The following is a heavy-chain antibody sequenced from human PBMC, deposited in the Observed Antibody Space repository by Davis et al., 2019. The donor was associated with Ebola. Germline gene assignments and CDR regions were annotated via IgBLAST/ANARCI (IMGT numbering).Heavy chain of an antibody. Sequence: MPSETLSLTCTVSGGSISSYYWSWIRQPPGKGLEWVGYIYYSGSTNYNPSLKSRVTISVDTSKNQFSLKLSSVTAADTAVYYCARVRRGYSYGLIDYWGQGTLVTVSS. V-gene: IGHV4-59*08. CDR2: IYYSGST. CDR3: ARVRRGYSYGLIDY. CDR1: GGSISSYY. J-gene: IGHJ4*02. D-gene: IGHD5-18*01.